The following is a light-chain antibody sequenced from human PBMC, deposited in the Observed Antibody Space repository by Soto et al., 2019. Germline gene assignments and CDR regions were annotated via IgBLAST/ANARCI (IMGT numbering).Light chain of an antibody. Sequence: PSFVSGSPGQSITISCTGTSSDVGGYNYVSWYQQHPGKAPKLMIYEVSNRPSGVSNRFSGSKSGNTASLTISGLQAEDEADYYCSSYTSSSTLYVFGTGTKVTVL. CDR2: EVS. V-gene: IGLV2-14*01. CDR3: SSYTSSSTLYV. CDR1: SSDVGGYNY. J-gene: IGLJ1*01.